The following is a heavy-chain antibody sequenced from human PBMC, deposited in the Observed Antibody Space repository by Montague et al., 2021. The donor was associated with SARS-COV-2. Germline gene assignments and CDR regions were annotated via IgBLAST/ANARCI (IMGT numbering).Heavy chain of an antibody. CDR1: GGSINSTTYY. CDR3: ASGLDYYAFWSGYYPAYWYFDL. CDR2: VYYTGSN. J-gene: IGHJ2*01. V-gene: IGHV4-39*07. Sequence: SETLSLTCTVSGGSINSTTYYWAWIRQPPGKGLEWIGSVYYTGSNYYNPSLQSRVTMSVDTSKNQFSLKLSSVTAAATAVYYCASGLDYYAFWSGYYPAYWYFDLWGRGTLVTVSS. D-gene: IGHD3-3*01.